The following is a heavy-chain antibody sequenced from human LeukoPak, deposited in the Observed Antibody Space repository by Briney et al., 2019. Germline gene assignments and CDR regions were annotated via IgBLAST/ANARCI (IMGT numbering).Heavy chain of an antibody. CDR1: GFTFSSYG. V-gene: IGHV3-30*02. J-gene: IGHJ4*02. D-gene: IGHD6-6*01. Sequence: GGSLRLSCAGSGFTFSSYGMHWVRQAPGKGLEWVAFIRYDGSNKYYADSVKGRFTISRDNSKNTLYLQMNSLRAEDTAVYYCAKDIYTRSIAARPSDYWGQGTLVTVSS. CDR3: AKDIYTRSIAARPSDY. CDR2: IRYDGSNK.